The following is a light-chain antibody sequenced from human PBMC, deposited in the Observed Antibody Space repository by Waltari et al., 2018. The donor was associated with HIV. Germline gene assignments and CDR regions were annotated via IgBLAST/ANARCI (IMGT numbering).Light chain of an antibody. CDR2: GNT. V-gene: IGLV1-40*01. J-gene: IGLJ3*02. CDR1: SSNIGAGYD. Sequence: QSVLTQPPSVSGAPGQRVTISCTGSSSNIGAGYDVHWYQQLPGPAPKLLSYGNTNRPSGVPDRFSGSKYGTSASLAITGLQAEDEADYYCQSYDSTLSGWRVFGGGTKLTVL. CDR3: QSYDSTLSGWRV.